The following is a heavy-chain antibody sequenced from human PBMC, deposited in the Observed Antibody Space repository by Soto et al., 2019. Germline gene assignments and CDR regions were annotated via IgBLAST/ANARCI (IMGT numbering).Heavy chain of an antibody. J-gene: IGHJ5*02. Sequence: CADFGGSCSINKIHWVRQAPGKGLEWVAVISYDGSNKYYADAVKGQFTISRDNSKNTLYLQMNRMRAEDTAVYYCARAYWFEPWGQGTLVTVSS. CDR1: GGSCSINK. V-gene: IGHV3-30*03. CDR3: ARAYWFEP. CDR2: ISYDGSNK.